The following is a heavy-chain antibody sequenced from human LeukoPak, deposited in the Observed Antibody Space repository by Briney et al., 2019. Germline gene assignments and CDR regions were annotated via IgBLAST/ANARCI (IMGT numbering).Heavy chain of an antibody. CDR3: ARDRAVAGPRVMYFDY. Sequence: GGSLRLSCAASGITVRSNYMSWVRQAPGKGLEWVSVIYSGGRTHYAASVKGRFTISRDNSKNTLYLQMNSLRAEDTAVYYCARDRAVAGPRVMYFDYWGQGTLVTVSS. V-gene: IGHV3-66*01. CDR1: GITVRSNY. J-gene: IGHJ4*02. D-gene: IGHD6-19*01. CDR2: IYSGGRT.